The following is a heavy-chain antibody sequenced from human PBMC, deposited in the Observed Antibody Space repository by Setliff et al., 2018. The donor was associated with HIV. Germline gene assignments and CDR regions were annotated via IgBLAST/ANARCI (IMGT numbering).Heavy chain of an antibody. CDR3: AKSYGSGSYGRLFDY. V-gene: IGHV3-23*01. J-gene: IGHJ4*02. CDR2: ISGSGGST. CDR1: GFTFSSYA. Sequence: AGGSLRLSCAASGFTFSSYAMSWVRQAPGKGLEWVSAISGSGGSTYYADSVKGRFTISRDNSKNTLYLQMNSLRAEDTAVYYCAKSYGSGSYGRLFDYWGQGTLVTVSS. D-gene: IGHD3-10*01.